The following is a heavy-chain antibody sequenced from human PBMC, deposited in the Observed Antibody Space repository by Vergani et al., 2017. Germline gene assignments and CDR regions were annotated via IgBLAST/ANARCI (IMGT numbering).Heavy chain of an antibody. D-gene: IGHD2-2*01. CDR1: GFTFSHYS. J-gene: IGHJ5*02. CDR2: ISGNNDDV. V-gene: IGHV3-21*01. CDR3: ATLGVVPAAGGWFDP. Sequence: EVQMVESGGGLVKPGGSLRLSCVASGFTFSHYSMNWVRQAPGKGLEWVSSISGNNDDVYYADSVKGRFTISRDNSKNTLYLQMNSLRAEDTAVYYCATLGVVPAAGGWFDPWGQGTLVTVSS.